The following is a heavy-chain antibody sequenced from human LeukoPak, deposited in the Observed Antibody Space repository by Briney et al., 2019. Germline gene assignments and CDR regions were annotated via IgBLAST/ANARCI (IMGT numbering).Heavy chain of an antibody. D-gene: IGHD3-10*01. CDR1: GFTFSSYG. Sequence: PGGFLRLSCAASGFTFSSYGMSWVRQAPGKGLEWVSAIGGRDGSTYYADSVKGRFTISRDNSKNTLYVQMNSLRAEDTAVYYCAKGHYYGSGSLDYWGQGTLVTVSS. V-gene: IGHV3-23*01. CDR2: IGGRDGST. CDR3: AKGHYYGSGSLDY. J-gene: IGHJ4*02.